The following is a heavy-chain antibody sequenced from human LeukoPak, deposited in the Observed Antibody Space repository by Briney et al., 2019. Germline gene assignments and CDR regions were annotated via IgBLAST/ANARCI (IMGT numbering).Heavy chain of an antibody. CDR3: ARNRWMDY. CDR1: AYTFTDYY. CDR2: INPNSGT. J-gene: IGHJ4*02. V-gene: IGHV1-2*02. Sequence: ASAKVSCKASAYTFTDYYMHWVRQAPGQGLEWMGWINPNSGTNYAQKFQGRVTMTRDTSISTAYMELTRLTSDDTAVYYCARNRWMDYWGQGTLVTVSS. D-gene: IGHD1-1*01.